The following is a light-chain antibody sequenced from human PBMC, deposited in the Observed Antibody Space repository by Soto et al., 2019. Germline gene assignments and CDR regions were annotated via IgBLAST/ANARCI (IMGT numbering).Light chain of an antibody. V-gene: IGKV1-39*01. CDR3: QQSYKTPLT. CDR2: SAS. Sequence: DIQMTQAPSSLSASIGDRVTITCRASQSISGYLNWYQQELGKAPKLLMYSASNLQSGVPSRFSGGGSGTDFTLTISILQPEDFATYYCQQSYKTPLTFGQGTKVEIK. CDR1: QSISGY. J-gene: IGKJ1*01.